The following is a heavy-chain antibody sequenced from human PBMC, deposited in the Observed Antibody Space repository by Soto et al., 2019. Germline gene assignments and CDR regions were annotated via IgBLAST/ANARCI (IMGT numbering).Heavy chain of an antibody. V-gene: IGHV4-34*01. CDR3: ARVRTLAAREDLSN. D-gene: IGHD6-6*01. CDR1: GGSFSGYY. Sequence: PSETLSLTCAVYGGSFSGYYWSWIRQPPGKGLEWIGEINHSGSTNYNPSLKSRVTISVDTSKNQFSLKLSSVTAADTAVYYCARVRTLAAREDLSNWGQGTLVTVSS. J-gene: IGHJ4*02. CDR2: INHSGST.